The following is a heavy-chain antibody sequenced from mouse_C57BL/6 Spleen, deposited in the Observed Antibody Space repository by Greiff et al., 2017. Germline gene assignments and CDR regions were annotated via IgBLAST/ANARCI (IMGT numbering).Heavy chain of an antibody. J-gene: IGHJ2*01. Sequence: VQLQQPGPELVKPGASVKISCKASGYAFSSSWMHWVKQRPGKGLEWIGRIYPADGDTNYNGKFKGKATLTEDKSSSTAYMQLSSLTSEDSAVYFCARESLGDYFDYWGQGTTLTVSS. V-gene: IGHV1-82*01. CDR3: ARESLGDYFDY. CDR1: GYAFSSSW. CDR2: IYPADGDT.